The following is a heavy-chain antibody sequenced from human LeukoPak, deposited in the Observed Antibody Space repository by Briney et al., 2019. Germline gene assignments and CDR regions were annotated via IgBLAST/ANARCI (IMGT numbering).Heavy chain of an antibody. CDR1: GFTFSRYA. J-gene: IGHJ4*02. Sequence: GGSLRLSCAASGFTFSRYAMHWVRQAPGKGLEWVAVISYDGSNKNYADSVKGRFTISRDNSKNSLNLEMNSLGAEDTAVYYCAPVDTAMLWGQGTLVTVSS. D-gene: IGHD5-18*01. V-gene: IGHV3-30-3*01. CDR2: ISYDGSNK. CDR3: APVDTAML.